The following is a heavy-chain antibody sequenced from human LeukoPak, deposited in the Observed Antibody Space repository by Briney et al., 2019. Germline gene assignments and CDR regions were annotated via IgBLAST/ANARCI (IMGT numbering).Heavy chain of an antibody. CDR2: IYYSGST. Sequence: PSETLSLTCTVSGGSISSYYWSWIRQPPGKGLEWIGYIYYSGSTNYNPSLKSRVTISVDTSKNQFSLKLSSVTAADTAVHYCARIRGRDGYNGWHDAFDIWGQGTMVTVSS. CDR3: ARIRGRDGYNGWHDAFDI. CDR1: GGSISSYY. D-gene: IGHD5-24*01. J-gene: IGHJ3*02. V-gene: IGHV4-59*01.